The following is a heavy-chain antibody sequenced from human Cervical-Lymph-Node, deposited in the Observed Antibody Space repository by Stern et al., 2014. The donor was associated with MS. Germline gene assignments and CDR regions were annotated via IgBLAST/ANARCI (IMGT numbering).Heavy chain of an antibody. D-gene: IGHD5-18*01. CDR2: LYYSGST. CDR1: GGSISTYY. J-gene: IGHJ4*02. Sequence: VQLQESGPGLVKPSETLSLTCTFSGGSISTYYWGWIRQPPGKGLEWIGLLYYSGSTNYNPSPKRRGTLTVDQSHNQFSLKLSSVTAADTAVYYCARAYSYGYDFDYWGQGTLVTVSS. CDR3: ARAYSYGYDFDY. V-gene: IGHV4-59*01.